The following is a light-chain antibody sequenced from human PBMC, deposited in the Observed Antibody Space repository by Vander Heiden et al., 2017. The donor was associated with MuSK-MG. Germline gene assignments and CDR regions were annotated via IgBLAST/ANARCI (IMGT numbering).Light chain of an antibody. CDR2: DTS. CDR3: QQSDSTPHT. V-gene: IGKV1-39*01. CDR1: QSITIS. J-gene: IGKJ5*01. Sequence: DIHITQSPSSLSASVGDRVTITCRASQSITISLNWYQQMPGKAPKALIYDTSSLRPGVPSRFSGSGSGTDFTLTISSLQPEDFATYYCQQSDSTPHTFGQGTRMEIK.